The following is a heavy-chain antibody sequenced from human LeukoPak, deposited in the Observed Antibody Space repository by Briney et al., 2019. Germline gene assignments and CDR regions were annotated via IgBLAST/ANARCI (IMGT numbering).Heavy chain of an antibody. CDR2: IYYSGST. Sequence: SETLSLTCAGYGGSFSGYYWGWIRQPPGKGLEWIGSIYYSGSTYYNPSLKSRVTISVDTSKNQFSLKLSSVTAADTAVYYCARYSENTWIQYAFDIWGQGKMVTVSS. CDR1: GGSFSGYY. D-gene: IGHD5-18*01. V-gene: IGHV4-34*01. J-gene: IGHJ3*02. CDR3: ARYSENTWIQYAFDI.